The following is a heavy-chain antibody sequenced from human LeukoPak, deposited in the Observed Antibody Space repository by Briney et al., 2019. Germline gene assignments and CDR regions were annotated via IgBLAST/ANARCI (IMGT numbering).Heavy chain of an antibody. D-gene: IGHD2-21*02. J-gene: IGHJ3*02. CDR1: GYSLTSYW. CDR3: ASRVTGDDAFDI. Sequence: GASLKISCKCSGYSLTSYWIGRVRHMPGKSLEWMGILYPGDSDTRYSPSFERQATISADKSISTAYLPWGSLKASDTAMYYCASRVTGDDAFDIWGQGRMVTVSS. CDR2: LYPGDSDT. V-gene: IGHV5-51*01.